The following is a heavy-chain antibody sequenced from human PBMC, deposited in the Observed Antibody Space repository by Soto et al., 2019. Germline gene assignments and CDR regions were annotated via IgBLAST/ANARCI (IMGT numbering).Heavy chain of an antibody. D-gene: IGHD2-15*01. V-gene: IGHV2-5*02. CDR1: GFSLSTSGVG. CDR3: AHSLGYCSGGSCSEYFQH. Sequence: SGPTLVNPTQTLTLTCTFSGFSLSTSGVGVGWIRQPPGKALEWLALIYWDDDKRYSPSLKSRLTITKDTSKNQVVLTMTNMDPVDTATYYCAHSLGYCSGGSCSEYFQHWGQGTLVTVSS. CDR2: IYWDDDK. J-gene: IGHJ1*01.